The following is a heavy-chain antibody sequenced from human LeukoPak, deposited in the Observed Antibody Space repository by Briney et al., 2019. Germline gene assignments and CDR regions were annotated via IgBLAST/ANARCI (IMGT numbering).Heavy chain of an antibody. D-gene: IGHD3-9*01. CDR3: ARGGYDILTGYYNWFDP. Sequence: ASVKVSCKASGYTFTSCGISWVRQAPGQGLEWMGWISAYNGNTNYAQKLQGRVTMTTDTSTGTAYMELRSLRSDDTAVYYCARGGYDILTGYYNWFDPWGQGTLVTVSS. V-gene: IGHV1-18*01. J-gene: IGHJ5*02. CDR1: GYTFTSCG. CDR2: ISAYNGNT.